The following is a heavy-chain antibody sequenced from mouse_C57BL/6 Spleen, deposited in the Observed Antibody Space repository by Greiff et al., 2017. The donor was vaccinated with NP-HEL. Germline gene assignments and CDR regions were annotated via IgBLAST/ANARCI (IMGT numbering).Heavy chain of an antibody. Sequence: VQLVESGPGLVQPSQSLSITCTVSGFSLTSYGVHWVRQSPGKGLEWLGVIWSGGSTDYNAAFISRLSISKDNSKSQVFFKMNSLQADDTAIYYCARKGGGSSYGFAYWGQGTLVTVSA. CDR1: GFSLTSYG. J-gene: IGHJ3*01. V-gene: IGHV2-2*01. D-gene: IGHD1-1*01. CDR2: IWSGGST. CDR3: ARKGGGSSYGFAY.